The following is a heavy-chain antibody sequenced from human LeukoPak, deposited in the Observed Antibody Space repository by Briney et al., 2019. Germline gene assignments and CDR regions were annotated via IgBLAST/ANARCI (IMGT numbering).Heavy chain of an antibody. V-gene: IGHV3-73*01. D-gene: IGHD3-22*01. CDR2: IRSKANSYAT. Sequence: GGSLKLSCAASGFTFSGSAMHWVRQASGKGLEGVGRIRSKANSYATAYAASVKGRFTISRDDSKNTAYLQMNSLKTEDTAVYYCTRQHPDPLYYYDSSASDYWGQGTLVTVSS. CDR3: TRQHPDPLYYYDSSASDY. CDR1: GFTFSGSA. J-gene: IGHJ4*02.